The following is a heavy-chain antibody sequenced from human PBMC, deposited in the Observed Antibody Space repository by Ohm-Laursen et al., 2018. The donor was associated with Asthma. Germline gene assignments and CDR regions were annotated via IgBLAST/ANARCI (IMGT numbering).Heavy chain of an antibody. J-gene: IGHJ4*02. CDR2: IYYSGST. D-gene: IGHD6-13*01. V-gene: IGHV4-39*01. Sequence: SETLSLTCTVSGDSISSSRSYWGWIRQPPGKGLEWIGSIYYSGSTYYNPSLKSRVTISVDTSKNQFSLKLSSVTAADTAVYYCGCIAAADFDYWGQGTLVTVSS. CDR3: GCIAAADFDY. CDR1: GDSISSSRSY.